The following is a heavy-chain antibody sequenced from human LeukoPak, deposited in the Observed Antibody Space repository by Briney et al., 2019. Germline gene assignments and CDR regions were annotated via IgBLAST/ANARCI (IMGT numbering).Heavy chain of an antibody. CDR2: IYYSGST. CDR3: ARGRLTVGATCYDY. Sequence: KLSETLSLTCTVSGGSISTYYWSWIRQPPGKGLEWIGYIYYSGSTNYNPSLKSRVTISVDTSKNQFSLKLSSVTAADTAVYFCARGRLTVGATCYDYWGQGTLVTVSP. V-gene: IGHV4-59*01. CDR1: GGSISTYY. J-gene: IGHJ4*02. D-gene: IGHD1-26*01.